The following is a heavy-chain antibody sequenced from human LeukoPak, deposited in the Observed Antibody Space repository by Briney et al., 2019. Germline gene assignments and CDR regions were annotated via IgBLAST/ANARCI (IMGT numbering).Heavy chain of an antibody. V-gene: IGHV4-4*02. Sequence: SETLSLTCAVSGDSIRSDSWWIWVRQAPGKGLAWIGERYHDGRRTYNPSLKSRVSISLDESENQFSLELTSVTAADTAVYFCAREKGHLMEVDVWGQGTTVTVSS. CDR2: RYHDGRR. CDR1: GDSIRSDSW. CDR3: AREKGHLMEVDV. J-gene: IGHJ6*02. D-gene: IGHD3-3*01.